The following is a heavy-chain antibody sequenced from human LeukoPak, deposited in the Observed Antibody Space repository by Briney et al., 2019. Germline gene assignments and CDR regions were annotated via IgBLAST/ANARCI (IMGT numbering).Heavy chain of an antibody. V-gene: IGHV4-59*01. D-gene: IGHD1-26*01. CDR2: IYYSGST. J-gene: IGHJ4*02. Sequence: SETLSLTCTVSGGSISSYYWSWIRQPPGKGLEWIGYIYYSGSTNYNPSLKSRVTISVDTSKNQFSLKLSSVTAADTAVYYCARYRGNWYYFDYWGQGTLVTVSS. CDR1: GGSISSYY. CDR3: ARYRGNWYYFDY.